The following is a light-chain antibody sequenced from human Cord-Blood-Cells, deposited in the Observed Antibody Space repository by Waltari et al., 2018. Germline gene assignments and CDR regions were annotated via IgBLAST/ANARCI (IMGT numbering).Light chain of an antibody. CDR2: LGS. J-gene: IGKJ2*03. V-gene: IGKV2-28*01. CDR3: MQALQTPYS. CDR1: QSLLHSNGYNY. Sequence: IVMTQSPLSLPVTPGAPASISCRSSQSLLHSNGYNYLDWYLQKPGQSPQLLIYLGSNRASGVPDRFSGSGSGTYFTLKISRVEAEDVGVYYCMQALQTPYSFGQGTKLEIK.